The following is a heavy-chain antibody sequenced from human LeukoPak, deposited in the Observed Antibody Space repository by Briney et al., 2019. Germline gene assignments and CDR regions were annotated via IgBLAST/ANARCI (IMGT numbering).Heavy chain of an antibody. CDR3: IVFGDSNH. V-gene: IGHV3-53*01. CDR2: THSSGGT. CDR1: GFTGSHIY. D-gene: IGHD4-17*01. Sequence: GGSLRLSCAVSGFTGSHIYMSWVRQAPGKGLEWVSATHSSGGTYYADSVKGRFTISRDTSKNTLYLQINSLSVEDTAVYYCIVFGDSNHWGQGTLVTVSS. J-gene: IGHJ5*02.